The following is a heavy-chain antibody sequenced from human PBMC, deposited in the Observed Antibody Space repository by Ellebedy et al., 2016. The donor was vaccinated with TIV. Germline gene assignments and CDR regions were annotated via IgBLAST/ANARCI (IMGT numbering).Heavy chain of an antibody. V-gene: IGHV3-66*01. J-gene: IGHJ4*02. CDR2: IYPNGKT. CDR3: ARGVRFFYYFDF. Sequence: GESLKISCAASGFTVSSNYMSSVRQAPGKGLEWVSVIYPNGKTFYADSVKDRFAISRENSKNTLFLQMNSLRAEDTAVYYCARGVRFFYYFDFWGQGAPVTVSS. D-gene: IGHD3-3*01. CDR1: GFTVSSNY.